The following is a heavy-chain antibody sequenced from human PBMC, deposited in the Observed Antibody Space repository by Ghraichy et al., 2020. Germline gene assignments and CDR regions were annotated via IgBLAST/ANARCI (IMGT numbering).Heavy chain of an antibody. D-gene: IGHD6-19*01. J-gene: IGHJ4*02. Sequence: GGSLRLSCAASGFTVSSNYMSWVRQAPGKGLEWVSVIYSGGSTYYADSVKGRFTISRDNSKNTLYLQMNSLRAEDTAVYYCARDLWSSGPVRTWSDYWGQGTLVTVSS. CDR2: IYSGGST. V-gene: IGHV3-53*01. CDR1: GFTVSSNY. CDR3: ARDLWSSGPVRTWSDY.